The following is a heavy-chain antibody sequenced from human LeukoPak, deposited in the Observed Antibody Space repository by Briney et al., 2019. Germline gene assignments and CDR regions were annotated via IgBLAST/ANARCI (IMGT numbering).Heavy chain of an antibody. V-gene: IGHV4-34*01. CDR2: INQSGRT. CDR3: ARVRIVLYYYGSSGYYGTNWFDP. CDR1: GGSFSDYS. D-gene: IGHD3-22*01. J-gene: IGHJ5*02. Sequence: SETLSLTCAVYGGSFSDYSWSWIRQPPGKGLGWIGDINQSGRTNYNPSLKSRVTTSVDTSKTQFSLNLNSVTAADTAVYYCARVRIVLYYYGSSGYYGTNWFDPWGQGTLVTVSS.